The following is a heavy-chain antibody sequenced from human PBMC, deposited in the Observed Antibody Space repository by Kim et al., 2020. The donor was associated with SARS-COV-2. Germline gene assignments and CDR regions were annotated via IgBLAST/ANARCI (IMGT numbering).Heavy chain of an antibody. J-gene: IGHJ3*01. D-gene: IGHD3-10*01. CDR3: VKQVAGSNFDV. V-gene: IGHV3-23*01. Sequence: CYADSWKGRFTISRDNSKNTLYLQLNILGAEDTAIYYCVKQVAGSNFDVWGQGTMVTVSS.